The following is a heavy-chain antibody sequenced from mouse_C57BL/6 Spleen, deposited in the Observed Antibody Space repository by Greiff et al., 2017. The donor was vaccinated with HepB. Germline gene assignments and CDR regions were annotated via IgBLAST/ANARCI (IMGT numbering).Heavy chain of an antibody. V-gene: IGHV5-6*01. CDR2: ISSGGSYT. CDR1: GFTFSSYG. Sequence: LVESGGDLVKPGGSLKLSCAASGFTFSSYGMSWVRQTPDKRLEWVATISSGGSYTYYPDSVKGRFTISRDNAKNTLYLQMSSLKSEDTAMYYCARLTFDYWGQGTTLTVSS. CDR3: ARLTFDY. J-gene: IGHJ2*01.